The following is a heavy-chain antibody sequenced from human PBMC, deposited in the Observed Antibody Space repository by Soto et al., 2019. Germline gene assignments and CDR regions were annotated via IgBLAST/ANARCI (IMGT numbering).Heavy chain of an antibody. V-gene: IGHV4-39*01. CDR1: GGSISSSSYY. CDR2: IYYSGST. CDR3: ASSNGDFIDWYFDL. Sequence: QLQLQESGPGLVKPSETLSLTCTVSGGSISSSSYYWGWIRQPPGKGLEWIGSIYYSGSTYYNPSVKCRVTISVDTSKNQFSLKLSSVTATDTAVYYCASSNGDFIDWYFDLWGRGTLVTVSS. D-gene: IGHD4-17*01. J-gene: IGHJ2*01.